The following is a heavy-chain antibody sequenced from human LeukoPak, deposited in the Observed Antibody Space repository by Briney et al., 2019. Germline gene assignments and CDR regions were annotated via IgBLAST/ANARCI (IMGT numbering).Heavy chain of an antibody. CDR2: IFHSGNT. V-gene: IGHV4-38-2*01. Sequence: SQTLTLTCAVSGYSISSGYFWGWIRRSPRKGLEWIGSIFHSGNTYYNPSLKSRVTLSVDTSKNKFSLRLTSVTAEDTAMYYCASPRGTYIDYWGQGTLVTVSS. D-gene: IGHD3-16*01. CDR3: ASPRGTYIDY. CDR1: GYSISSGYF. J-gene: IGHJ4*02.